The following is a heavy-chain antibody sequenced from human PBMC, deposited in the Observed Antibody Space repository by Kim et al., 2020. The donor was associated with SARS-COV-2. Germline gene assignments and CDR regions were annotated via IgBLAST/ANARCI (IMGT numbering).Heavy chain of an antibody. CDR3: VKDLGSWRFDP. D-gene: IGHD6-13*01. CDR1: GFTFNNYA. J-gene: IGHJ5*02. CDR2: ITRSSDIT. V-gene: IGHV3-23*01. Sequence: GGSLRLSCIVSGFTFNNYAMSWVRQAPGKGLEWVSAITRSSDITNYADSVKGRCTISRDNSKNTVYLEMNSLRDEDTAVYYCVKDLGSWRFDPWGQGTLVTVSS.